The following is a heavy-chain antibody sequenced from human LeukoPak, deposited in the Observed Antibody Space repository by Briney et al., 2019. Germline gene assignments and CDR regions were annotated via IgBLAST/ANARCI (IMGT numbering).Heavy chain of an antibody. CDR1: GASY. D-gene: IGHD4-23*01. CDR2: IYSTGGT. CDR3: ASLRADGGNYPRFDY. V-gene: IGHV4-39*07. J-gene: IGHJ4*02. Sequence: SETLSLTCTVSGASYWGWVRQSPELGLEWIGSIYSTGGTYYNPSLKSRLTISLDTSKRQFSLKMTSMTAADTAVYYCASLRADGGNYPRFDYWGQGALVTVSA.